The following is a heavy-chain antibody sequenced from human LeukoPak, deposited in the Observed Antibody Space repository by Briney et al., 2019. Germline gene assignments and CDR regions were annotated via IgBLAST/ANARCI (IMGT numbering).Heavy chain of an antibody. CDR2: IYYSGST. J-gene: IGHJ4*02. D-gene: IGHD4-11*01. CDR3: ARDRVRGNSNPFFDY. CDR1: GVSISSYY. Sequence: SETLSLTCTVSGVSISSYYWSWIRQPPGKGLEWIGYIYYSGSTNYNPSLKSRVTVSVDTSKNQFSLKLSSVTAADTAVYYCARDRVRGNSNPFFDYWGQGTLVTVSS. V-gene: IGHV4-59*01.